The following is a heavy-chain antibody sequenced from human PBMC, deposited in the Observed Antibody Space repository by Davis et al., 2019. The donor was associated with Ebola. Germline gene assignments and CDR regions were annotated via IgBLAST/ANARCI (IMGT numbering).Heavy chain of an antibody. Sequence: GESLKISCAASGFTFSSYWMSWVRQAPGKGLEWVANIKQDGSEKYYVDSVKGRFTISRDNAKNSLYLQMNSLKTEDTAVYYCTVTVAGFDYWGQGTLVTVSS. CDR2: IKQDGSEK. CDR3: TVTVAGFDY. D-gene: IGHD6-19*01. J-gene: IGHJ4*02. V-gene: IGHV3-7*03. CDR1: GFTFSSYW.